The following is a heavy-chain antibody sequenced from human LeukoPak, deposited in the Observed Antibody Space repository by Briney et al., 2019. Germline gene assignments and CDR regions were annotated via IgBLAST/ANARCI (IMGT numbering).Heavy chain of an antibody. V-gene: IGHV3-13*05. CDR2: FGTFGDP. J-gene: IGHJ3*02. CDR3: ARGYCRGSSCYGGAFDI. CDR1: AHTFSSYD. Sequence: GGPLTLLCAPSAHTFSSYDMHGVRHATGKGLEGVSSFGTFGDPYSPGFVEGRFTISRENAKNSLHLQMNRLGAGDTAVYYCARGYCRGSSCYGGAFDIWGQGTMVTVSS. D-gene: IGHD2-15*01.